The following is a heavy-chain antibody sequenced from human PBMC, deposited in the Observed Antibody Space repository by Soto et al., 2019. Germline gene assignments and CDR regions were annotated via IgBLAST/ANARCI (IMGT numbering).Heavy chain of an antibody. CDR1: GGSISSSSYY. CDR2: IYYSGST. J-gene: IGHJ4*02. CDR3: ARHRATSWGSFDY. D-gene: IGHD7-27*01. V-gene: IGHV4-39*01. Sequence: SETLSLTCTVSGGSISSSSYYWGWIRQPPGKGLEWIGSIYYSGSTYYNPSLKSRFTISVDTSKNQFSLKLSSVTAADTAVYYCARHRATSWGSFDYWGQGTLVTVSS.